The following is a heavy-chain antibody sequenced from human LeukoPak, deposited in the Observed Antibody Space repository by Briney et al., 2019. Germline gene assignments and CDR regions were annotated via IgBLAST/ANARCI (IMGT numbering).Heavy chain of an antibody. CDR3: ARDYGSDVRTRPFDY. CDR2: INPSGGST. D-gene: IGHD3-10*02. Sequence: ASVKVSCKASGYTFTSYYMHWVRQAPGQGLEWMGIINPSGGSTSYAQKFQGRVTMTRDTSTSTVYMKLSSLRSEDTAVYYCARDYGSDVRTRPFDYWGQGTLVTVSS. CDR1: GYTFTSYY. J-gene: IGHJ4*02. V-gene: IGHV1-46*01.